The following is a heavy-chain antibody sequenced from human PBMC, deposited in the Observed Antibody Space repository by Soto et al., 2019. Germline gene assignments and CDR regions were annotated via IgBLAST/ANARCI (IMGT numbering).Heavy chain of an antibody. CDR2: IYYSENS. J-gene: IGHJ3*02. V-gene: IGHV4-31*03. Sequence: QVQLQESGPGLVKPSQTLSLTCTVSGGSISSGGYYWSWIRQHPGKGLEWIGYIYYSENSNYNPSLKSRVTIALDTSKNRLSLKLSSVTAADTAVYYCARSYYYGSGTRNDGFDIWGHGTMVTVSS. D-gene: IGHD3-10*01. CDR1: GGSISSGGYY. CDR3: ARSYYYGSGTRNDGFDI.